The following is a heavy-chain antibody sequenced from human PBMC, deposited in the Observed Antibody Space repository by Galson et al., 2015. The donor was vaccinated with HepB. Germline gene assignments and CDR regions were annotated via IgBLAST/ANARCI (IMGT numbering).Heavy chain of an antibody. CDR3: ARLGTTVTTRHRNGFDP. D-gene: IGHD4-17*01. V-gene: IGHV1-8*01. CDR2: MNPNSGNT. CDR1: GYIFTSYD. Sequence: SVKVSCKASGYIFTSYDINWVRPAPGQGLEWMGWMNPNSGNTGYAQKFKGRVTMTRNNYISTAYLELSSLRSEDTAVYYFARLGTTVTTRHRNGFDPWGQGTLVTVSS. J-gene: IGHJ5*02.